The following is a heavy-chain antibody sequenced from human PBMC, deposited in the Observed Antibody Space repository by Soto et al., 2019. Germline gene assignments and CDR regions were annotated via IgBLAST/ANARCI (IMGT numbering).Heavy chain of an antibody. Sequence: QVQLVKSGGGVVQPGRSLRLSCAASGFTFSSYGMHWVRQAPGKGLEWVAVISYDGSNKYYAESVKGRFTISRDNSKNTLYLQMNSLRAEDTAVYYCAKETYSGPLDYWGQGTLVTVSS. V-gene: IGHV3-30*18. CDR3: AKETYSGPLDY. J-gene: IGHJ4*02. CDR2: ISYDGSNK. D-gene: IGHD2-15*01. CDR1: GFTFSSYG.